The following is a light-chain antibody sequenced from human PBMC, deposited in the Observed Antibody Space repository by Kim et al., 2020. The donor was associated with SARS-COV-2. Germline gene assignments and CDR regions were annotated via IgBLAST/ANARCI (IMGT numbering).Light chain of an antibody. Sequence: QPAAIYCKSSQSLLHSEGKTSLYWYGQKPGQPPQVLIYEVSTRFSGVPDRFGGSGSGTDFTLKISRVAAEDGGVYYFMQNKNLPRTFGQGTKREIK. CDR2: EVS. CDR1: QSLLHSEGKTS. V-gene: IGKV2D-29*01. CDR3: MQNKNLPRT. J-gene: IGKJ2*01.